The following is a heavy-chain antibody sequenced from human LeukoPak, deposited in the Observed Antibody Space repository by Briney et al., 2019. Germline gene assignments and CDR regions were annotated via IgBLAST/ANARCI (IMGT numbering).Heavy chain of an antibody. CDR1: GYNFVGYY. Sequence: ASVKVSCKASGYNFVGYYIHWVRQAPGQGLEWMGRINPRDGETNFAQKFQGRVTMTSDTSISTAYMELSGLRSDDTAVYYCVRDWELRFHQGGLDYWGQGALVTVSS. CDR3: VRDWELRFHQGGLDY. J-gene: IGHJ4*02. V-gene: IGHV1-2*06. D-gene: IGHD3-3*01. CDR2: INPRDGET.